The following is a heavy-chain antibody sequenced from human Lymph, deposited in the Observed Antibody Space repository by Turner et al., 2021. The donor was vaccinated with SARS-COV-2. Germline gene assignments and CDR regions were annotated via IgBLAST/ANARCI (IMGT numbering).Heavy chain of an antibody. CDR1: GFTFADYA. V-gene: IGHV3-43*02. Sequence: EVQLVESGGGVVQPGGSLRLSCAAPGFTFADYAMHWVRQAPGKGLEWVSLISGDGGGTYYADSVKGRFTISRDNSKNSLSLQMNSLRAEDTALYYCAKDPGYCSGGSCYSRTYFDFWGQGTLVTVSA. J-gene: IGHJ4*02. CDR3: AKDPGYCSGGSCYSRTYFDF. CDR2: ISGDGGGT. D-gene: IGHD2-15*01.